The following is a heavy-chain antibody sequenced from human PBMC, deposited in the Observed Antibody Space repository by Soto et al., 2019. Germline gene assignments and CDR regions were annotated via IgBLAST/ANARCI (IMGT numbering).Heavy chain of an antibody. CDR1: GNTFTYRY. Sequence: QMQLVQSGAEVKKTGSTVTVSCTALGNTFTYRYLYWVRQAPGQAVEWMGWITPFSVEVYYAQKFQERVTITRDRYINTAYMRMSSLRSEDTAMYYCASGGAGSGPFTWELPDHWGQEPLVTVSS. V-gene: IGHV1-45*02. J-gene: IGHJ4*02. D-gene: IGHD1-26*01. CDR2: ITPFSVEV. CDR3: ASGGAGSGPFTWELPDH.